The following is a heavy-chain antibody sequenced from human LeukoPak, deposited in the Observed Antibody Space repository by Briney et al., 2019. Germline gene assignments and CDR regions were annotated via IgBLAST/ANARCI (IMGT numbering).Heavy chain of an antibody. CDR1: GGSISRSNW. CDR2: INHSGST. D-gene: IGHD3-10*01. Sequence: PSETLSLTCAVSGGSISRSNWWYWVRQPPGKGLEWIGEINHSGSTNYNPSLKSRVTISVDTSKNQFSLKLSSVTAADTAVYYCARMVRGVIKRYYYMDVWGKGTTVTISS. J-gene: IGHJ6*03. CDR3: ARMVRGVIKRYYYMDV. V-gene: IGHV4-4*02.